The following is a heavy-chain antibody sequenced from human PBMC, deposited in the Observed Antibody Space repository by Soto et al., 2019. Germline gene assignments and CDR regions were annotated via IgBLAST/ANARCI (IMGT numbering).Heavy chain of an antibody. CDR1: GVSISRHY. CDR3: ARGPYYDLIWNYYYMDV. J-gene: IGHJ6*03. D-gene: IGHD3-16*01. V-gene: IGHV4-59*08. Sequence: QVQLQESGPGLVKPSDTLSLRCSVSGVSISRHYWSWVRQTPGTGLEWIGYMHYSGSPNYNPSLKSRVTMSEDRSKNHFSLRRTAVTAADTAVYYCARGPYYDLIWNYYYMDVWGKGATVTVSS. CDR2: MHYSGSP.